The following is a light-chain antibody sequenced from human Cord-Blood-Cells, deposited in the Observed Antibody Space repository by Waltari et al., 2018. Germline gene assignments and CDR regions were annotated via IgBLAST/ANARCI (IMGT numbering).Light chain of an antibody. J-gene: IGKJ4*01. CDR2: DAS. V-gene: IGKV1-33*01. CDR1: QDISND. Sequence: DIQMTQSPSSLSASVGDRVTITCQASQDISNDLNWYQQKPGKAPKLLIYDASNLETGVPSRFSGRGSGTDFTFTISSLQPEDIATYYCEQYDNLPPSLTFGGGTKVEIK. CDR3: EQYDNLPPSLT.